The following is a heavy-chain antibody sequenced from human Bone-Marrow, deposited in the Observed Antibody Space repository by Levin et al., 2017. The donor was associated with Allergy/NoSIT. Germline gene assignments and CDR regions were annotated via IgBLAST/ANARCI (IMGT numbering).Heavy chain of an antibody. D-gene: IGHD6-13*01. CDR3: ARYTNSGWFFDY. CDR1: GDSVSSNSAA. CDR2: TYYRSQWYS. J-gene: IGHJ4*02. Sequence: PSQTLSLTCAISGDSVSSNSAAWNWIRQSPSRGLEWLGRTYYRSQWYSDYAVSVRGRITINPDTSKNQFSLQLNSVTPEDTAMYYCARYTNSGWFFDYWGQGTLVTVSS. V-gene: IGHV6-1*01.